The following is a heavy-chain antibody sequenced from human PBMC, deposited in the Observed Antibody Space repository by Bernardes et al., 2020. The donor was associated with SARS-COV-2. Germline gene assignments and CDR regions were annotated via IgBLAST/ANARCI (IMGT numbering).Heavy chain of an antibody. CDR2: ISWNSGSI. CDR1: GFTFDDYA. V-gene: IGHV3-9*01. CDR3: AKSRILTGYYPFDY. D-gene: IGHD3-9*01. Sequence: SLRLSCAASGFTFDDYAMHWVRQAPGKGLEWVSGISWNSGSIGYADSVKGRFTISRDNAKNSLYLQMNSLRAEDTALYYCAKSRILTGYYPFDYWGQGTLVTVSS. J-gene: IGHJ4*02.